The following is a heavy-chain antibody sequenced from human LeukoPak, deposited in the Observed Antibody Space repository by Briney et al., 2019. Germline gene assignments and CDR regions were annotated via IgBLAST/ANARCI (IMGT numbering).Heavy chain of an antibody. CDR3: GRQRWLQSPFDS. CDR1: GFTFSSYW. CDR2: IKQDGSEK. Sequence: PGGSLRLSCAASGFTFSSYWMSWVRQAPGKGLEGLGNIKQDGSEKYYVHSLKGRFTISRDNAKTSLYRQMNSLRAEDTAVYYCGRQRWLQSPFDSWGERTLVTVSS. D-gene: IGHD5-24*01. V-gene: IGHV3-7*01. J-gene: IGHJ4*02.